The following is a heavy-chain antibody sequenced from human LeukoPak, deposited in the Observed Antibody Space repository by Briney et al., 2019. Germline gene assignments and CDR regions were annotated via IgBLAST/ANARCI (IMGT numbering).Heavy chain of an antibody. V-gene: IGHV1-18*01. CDR3: ARDALIAVAGMFDP. J-gene: IGHJ5*02. CDR1: GYTFTSYG. CDR2: ISAYNGNT. D-gene: IGHD6-19*01. Sequence: ASVKVSCKASGYTFTSYGISWVRQAPGQGLEWMGWISAYNGNTNYAQELQGRVTMTTDTSTSTAYMELRSLRSDDTAVYYCARDALIAVAGMFDPWGQGTLVTVSS.